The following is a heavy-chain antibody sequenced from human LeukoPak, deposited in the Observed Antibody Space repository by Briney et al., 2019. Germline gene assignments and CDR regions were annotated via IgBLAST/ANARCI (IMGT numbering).Heavy chain of an antibody. V-gene: IGHV3-30*02. CDR3: AKAVGKYSGSSLDC. Sequence: GGSLRLSCAASGFTFSNYGMHWVRQAPGKGLEWVTFIPYDGSNKYYVDSVKGRFTISRDKNTLYLQMNSLRAEDTAVYYCAKAVGKYSGSSLDCWGQGTLVTVSS. D-gene: IGHD1-26*01. J-gene: IGHJ4*02. CDR1: GFTFSNYG. CDR2: IPYDGSNK.